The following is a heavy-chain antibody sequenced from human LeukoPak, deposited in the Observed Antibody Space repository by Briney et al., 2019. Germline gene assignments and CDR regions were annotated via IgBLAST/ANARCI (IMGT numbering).Heavy chain of an antibody. J-gene: IGHJ3*02. CDR1: GGSISSGGYY. Sequence: PSETLSLTCTVSGGSISSGGYYWSWIRQPPGKGLEWIGYIYYSGSTNYNPSLKSRVTISVDTSKNQFSLKLSSVTAADTAVYYCARVQLAGWGHAFDIWGQGTMVTVSS. D-gene: IGHD2-21*02. CDR2: IYYSGST. V-gene: IGHV4-61*08. CDR3: ARVQLAGWGHAFDI.